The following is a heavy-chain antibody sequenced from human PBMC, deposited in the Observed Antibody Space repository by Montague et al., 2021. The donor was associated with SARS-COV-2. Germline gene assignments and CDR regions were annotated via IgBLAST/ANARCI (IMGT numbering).Heavy chain of an antibody. CDR1: DGSISSYY. J-gene: IGHJ6*02. CDR2: IYYSGST. D-gene: IGHD2-8*02. Sequence: SETLSLTCTVSDGSISSYYWSWIRQPPGKGLEWIGYIYYSGSTNYNPSLKSRVTISADTSKNQFSLKLSSVTAADTAVYYCARDLVAGGMDVWGQGTTVTVSS. CDR3: ARDLVAGGMDV. V-gene: IGHV4-59*01.